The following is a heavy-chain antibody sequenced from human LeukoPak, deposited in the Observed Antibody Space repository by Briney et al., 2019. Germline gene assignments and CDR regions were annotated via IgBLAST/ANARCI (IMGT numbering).Heavy chain of an antibody. CDR1: GFTFSRYT. D-gene: IGHD3-10*01. J-gene: IGHJ4*02. V-gene: IGHV3-64*02. Sequence: AGGSLRLSCAASGFTFSRYTMHWVRQAPGKRLEYFSAISSNGRSTYYADSVKGRSTLSRDNSKNTLYLQMGSLRIEDTAVYYCARELDGSGSFDYWGQGTLVTVSS. CDR3: ARELDGSGSFDY. CDR2: ISSNGRST.